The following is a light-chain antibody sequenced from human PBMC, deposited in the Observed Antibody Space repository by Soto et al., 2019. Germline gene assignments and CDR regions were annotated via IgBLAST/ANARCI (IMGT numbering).Light chain of an antibody. V-gene: IGKV1-27*01. CDR1: QAISNF. CDR2: SAS. CDR3: QKYNIAPSWT. J-gene: IGKJ1*01. Sequence: DIQMTQSPSSLSASVGDRVTVTCRASQAISNFLACYQRKPGKVPDLLISSASTLQSGAPSRFSGSRSGTDCTPTISSLQPEDVATYYCQKYNIAPSWTFGQGTKVEIK.